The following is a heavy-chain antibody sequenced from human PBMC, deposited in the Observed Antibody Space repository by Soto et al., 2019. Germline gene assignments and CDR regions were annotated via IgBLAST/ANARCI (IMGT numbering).Heavy chain of an antibody. CDR1: GFSLSTSGVA. J-gene: IGHJ6*02. CDR3: AHLFWSGYHGYYYYGMDV. V-gene: IGHV2-5*02. Sequence: SGPTLVNPTQTLTLTCTFSGFSLSTSGVAVGWIRQPPGKALEWLALIYWDDDKRYSPSLKSRLTITKDTSKNQVVLTMTNMDPVDTATYYCAHLFWSGYHGYYYYGMDVWGQGTTVTVSS. D-gene: IGHD3-3*01. CDR2: IYWDDDK.